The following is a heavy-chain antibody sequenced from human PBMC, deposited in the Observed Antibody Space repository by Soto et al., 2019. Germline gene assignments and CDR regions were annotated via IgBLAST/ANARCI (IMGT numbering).Heavy chain of an antibody. V-gene: IGHV4-34*01. D-gene: IGHD5-12*01. CDR3: ARRYSGYDFDY. CDR2: INHRGST. CDR1: GGSFSGYY. J-gene: IGHJ4*02. Sequence: TSETLSLTCAAYGGSFSGYYWSGIRQPPGKGLEWIGEINHRGSTNYNPSLKSRVTLSVDTSKNQFSLKLSSVTAADTAVYYCARRYSGYDFDYWGQGILVT.